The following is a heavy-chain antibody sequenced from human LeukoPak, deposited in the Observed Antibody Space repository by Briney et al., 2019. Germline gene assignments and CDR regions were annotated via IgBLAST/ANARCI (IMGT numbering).Heavy chain of an antibody. CDR1: GFTFTSYA. Sequence: GGSLRLSCTVSGFTFTSYAMNCVRQAPGKGLEWVSYVSSSSSKIDYADSVKGRFTISRDNAKNSLYLQMNSLTAEDTAVYYCVRDRSLGSQHYYYIDVWGKGTTVTVPS. J-gene: IGHJ6*03. CDR2: VSSSSSKI. V-gene: IGHV3-48*04. CDR3: VRDRSLGSQHYYYIDV. D-gene: IGHD3-10*01.